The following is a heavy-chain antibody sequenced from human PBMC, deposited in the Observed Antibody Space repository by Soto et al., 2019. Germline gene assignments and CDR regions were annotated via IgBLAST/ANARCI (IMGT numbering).Heavy chain of an antibody. V-gene: IGHV4-4*02. J-gene: IGHJ5*02. CDR1: GGSISSSNW. Sequence: SETLSLTCAVSGGSISSSNWWSWVRQPPGKGLEWIGEIYHSGSTNYNPSLKSRVTISVDKSKNQFSLKLSSVTAADTAVDYCARDEFVTIFGVDYNWFDPWGQGTLVTVSS. D-gene: IGHD3-3*01. CDR2: IYHSGST. CDR3: ARDEFVTIFGVDYNWFDP.